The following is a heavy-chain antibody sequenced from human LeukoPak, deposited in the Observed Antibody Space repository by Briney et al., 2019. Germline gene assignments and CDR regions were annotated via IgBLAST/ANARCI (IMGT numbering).Heavy chain of an antibody. D-gene: IGHD3-16*02. CDR3: ARDKGNDYVWGSYRYELDY. J-gene: IGHJ4*02. V-gene: IGHV3-21*01. CDR2: ISSSSSYI. Sequence: GGSLRLSCAASGFTFSSYSMNWVRQAPGKGLEWVSSISSSSSYIYYADSVKGRFTISRDNSKNTLYLQMNSLRAEDTAVYYCARDKGNDYVWGSYRYELDYWGQGTLVTVSS. CDR1: GFTFSSYS.